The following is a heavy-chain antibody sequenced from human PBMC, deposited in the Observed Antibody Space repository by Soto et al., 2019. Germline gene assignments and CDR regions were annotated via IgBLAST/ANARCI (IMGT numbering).Heavy chain of an antibody. CDR1: GGSISSSSYY. V-gene: IGHV4-39*01. Sequence: QLQLQESGPGLVKPSETLSLTCTVSGGSISSSSYYWGWIRQPPGKGLEWIGSIYYSGSTYYNPSLKSRVTISVDTSKNQFSLKLRSVTAADTAVYYCARHWGSSPSYFDYWGQGTLVTVSS. CDR2: IYYSGST. D-gene: IGHD6-13*01. CDR3: ARHWGSSPSYFDY. J-gene: IGHJ4*02.